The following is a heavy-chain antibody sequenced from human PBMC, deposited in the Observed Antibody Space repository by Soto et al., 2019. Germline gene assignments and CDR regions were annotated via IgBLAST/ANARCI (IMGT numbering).Heavy chain of an antibody. CDR2: ISSSGSTI. D-gene: IGHD6-19*01. CDR1: GFTFSSYE. J-gene: IGHJ6*02. Sequence: GGSLRLSCAASGFTFSSYEMNWVRQAPGKGLEWVSYISSSGSTIYYADSVKGRFTISRDNAKNSLYLQMNSLRAEDTAGYYCARDRYSSGWYYGMDVWGQGTTVTVSS. V-gene: IGHV3-48*03. CDR3: ARDRYSSGWYYGMDV.